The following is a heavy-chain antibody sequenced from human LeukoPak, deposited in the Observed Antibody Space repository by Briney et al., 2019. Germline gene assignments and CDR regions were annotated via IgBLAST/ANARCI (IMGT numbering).Heavy chain of an antibody. J-gene: IGHJ4*02. CDR2: INAGNGNT. D-gene: IGHD6-19*01. V-gene: IGHV1-3*01. CDR1: GYTFTSYA. CDR3: ARDDIAVANSIDY. Sequence: GASVKVSCKASGYTFTSYAMHWVRQAPGQRLEWMGWINAGNGNTKYSQKFQGRVTITRDTSASTAYMELSSLRSEDTAVYYCARDDIAVANSIDYWGQGTLVTVSS.